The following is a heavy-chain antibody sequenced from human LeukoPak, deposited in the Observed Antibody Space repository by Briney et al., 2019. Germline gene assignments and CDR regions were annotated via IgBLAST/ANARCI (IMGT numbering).Heavy chain of an antibody. D-gene: IGHD3-9*01. CDR1: GYTFTSKY. Sequence: ASVKVSCKASGYTFTSKYMHWVRQAPGQGLEWMGGFDPEDGETIYAQKFQGRVTMTEDTSTDTAYMELSSLRSEDTAVYYCATSSVEILTGYPLDYWGQGTLVTVSS. V-gene: IGHV1-24*01. CDR3: ATSSVEILTGYPLDY. J-gene: IGHJ4*02. CDR2: FDPEDGET.